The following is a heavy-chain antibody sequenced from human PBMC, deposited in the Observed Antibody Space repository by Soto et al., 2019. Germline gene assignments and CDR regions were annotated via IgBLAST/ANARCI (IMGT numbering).Heavy chain of an antibody. Sequence: ASVKVSCKVSGYTLTELSMHWVRQAPGKGLEWMGGFDPEDGETIYAQKFQGRVTMTEDTSTDTAYMELSSLRSEDTAVYYCATTKRGRFLEDNYGMDVWGQGTTVTVSS. D-gene: IGHD3-3*01. CDR1: GYTLTELS. CDR3: ATTKRGRFLEDNYGMDV. CDR2: FDPEDGET. J-gene: IGHJ6*02. V-gene: IGHV1-24*01.